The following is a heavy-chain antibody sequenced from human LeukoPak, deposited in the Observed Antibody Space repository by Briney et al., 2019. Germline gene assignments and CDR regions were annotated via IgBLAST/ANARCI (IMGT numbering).Heavy chain of an antibody. D-gene: IGHD6-19*01. CDR1: GFTFSSYA. CDR2: ISGSGIST. V-gene: IGHV3-23*01. J-gene: IGHJ4*02. CDR3: ARADRGSAWYYFDY. Sequence: GGSLRLSCAASGFTFSSYAMSWVRQAPGKGLEWVSDISGSGISTYYADSVKGRFTISRDNSKNTLYLQMNSLRAEDTAVYYCARADRGSAWYYFDYWGQGTLVTVSS.